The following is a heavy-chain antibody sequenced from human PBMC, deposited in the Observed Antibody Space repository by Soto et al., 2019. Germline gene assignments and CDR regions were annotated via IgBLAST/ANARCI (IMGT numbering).Heavy chain of an antibody. CDR3: ARGMRGRWSVYGDYVDY. D-gene: IGHD3-16*01. CDR2: IYYSGST. Sequence: QVQLQESGPGLVKPSQTLSLTCTVSGGSISSGGYYWSWIRQHPGKGLEWIGYIYYSGSTYYNPSLKSRVTISVDTSKNQFSLKLSSVTAADTAVYYCARGMRGRWSVYGDYVDYWGQGTLVTVSS. J-gene: IGHJ4*02. V-gene: IGHV4-31*03. CDR1: GGSISSGGYY.